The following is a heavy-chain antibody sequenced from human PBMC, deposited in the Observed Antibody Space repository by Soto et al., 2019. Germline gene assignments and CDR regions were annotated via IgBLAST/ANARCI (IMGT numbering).Heavy chain of an antibody. CDR3: AGRRNGSKNDAFDI. V-gene: IGHV1-2*04. CDR2: INPNSGGT. Sequence: QVQLVQSGAEVKKPGASVKVSCKASGYTFTGYYMHWVRQAPGQGLEWMGWINPNSGGTNYAQKFQGWVTMTRDTSITPASGEMSRLKYDDTAVYYCAGRRNGSKNDAFDIWAQGTMVPVSS. D-gene: IGHD2-8*01. CDR1: GYTFTGYY. J-gene: IGHJ3*02.